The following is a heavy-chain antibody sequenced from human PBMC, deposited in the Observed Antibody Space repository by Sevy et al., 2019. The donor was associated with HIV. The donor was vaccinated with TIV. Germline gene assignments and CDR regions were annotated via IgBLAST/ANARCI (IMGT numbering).Heavy chain of an antibody. CDR2: ISYDGGDK. Sequence: GGSLRLSCVASGFAFSNYYAMHWVRQAPGKGLEWVALISYDGGDKNYADSVKGRFTISRDNFKNTLFLQMNSLTTEDTAVYYCARPRANYVDHYFFYAMDVWGQGTTVTVSS. D-gene: IGHD4-17*01. CDR3: ARPRANYVDHYFFYAMDV. V-gene: IGHV3-30-3*01. J-gene: IGHJ6*02. CDR1: GFAFSNYYA.